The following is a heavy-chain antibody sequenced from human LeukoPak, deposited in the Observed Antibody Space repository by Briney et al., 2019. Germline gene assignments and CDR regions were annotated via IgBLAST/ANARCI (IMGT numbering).Heavy chain of an antibody. V-gene: IGHV4-39*07. CDR2: IYYSGST. Sequence: SETLSLTCTVSGGSISSSSYYWGWIRQPPGKGLEWIGSIYYSGSTYYNPSLKSRVTISVDTSKNQFSLKLSSVTAADTAVYYCARDYGDIPPDWYYDLWGRGTLVTVSS. D-gene: IGHD4-17*01. CDR1: GGSISSSSYY. J-gene: IGHJ2*01. CDR3: ARDYGDIPPDWYYDL.